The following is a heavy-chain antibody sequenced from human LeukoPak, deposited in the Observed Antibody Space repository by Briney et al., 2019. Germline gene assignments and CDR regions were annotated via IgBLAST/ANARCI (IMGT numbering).Heavy chain of an antibody. CDR3: ARAIEVGAMTPFDY. D-gene: IGHD1-26*01. CDR2: IYCTGST. Sequence: SETLSLTFTVSGDSIISYYWSWIRQPPGKGLEWIGYIYCTGSTYYNPSLKSRVTISVDTSKNQFSLKLSSVTAADTAVYYCARAIEVGAMTPFDYWGQGTLVTVSS. V-gene: IGHV4-59*08. J-gene: IGHJ4*02. CDR1: GDSIISYY.